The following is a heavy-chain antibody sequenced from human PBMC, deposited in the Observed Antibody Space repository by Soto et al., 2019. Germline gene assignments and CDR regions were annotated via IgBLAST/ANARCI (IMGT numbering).Heavy chain of an antibody. J-gene: IGHJ3*01. CDR1: GFTFSSYA. CDR2: ISSTGGST. D-gene: IGHD3-16*02. CDR3: ARGTRVVSL. V-gene: IGHV3-64*04. Sequence: PGGSLRLSCSAAGFTFSSYAMHWVRQAPGKELEYVTAISSTGGSTYYADYVKGRFTISRDNSKNTLYLQMKTLRAEDTAVYFCARGTRVVSLWGQGTMVTVSS.